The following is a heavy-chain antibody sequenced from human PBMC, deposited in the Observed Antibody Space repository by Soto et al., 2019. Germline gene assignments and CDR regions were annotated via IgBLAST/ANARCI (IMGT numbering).Heavy chain of an antibody. J-gene: IGHJ6*02. CDR2: IYPGDSDT. Sequence: GESLKISCKGSGYSFTSYWIGWVRQMPGKGLEWMGIIYPGDSDTRYSPSFQGQVTVSADKSISTAYLQWSSLKASDTAMYYCARRSDFWSGYKAYGMDVWGQGTTVTVSS. CDR3: ARRSDFWSGYKAYGMDV. CDR1: GYSFTSYW. D-gene: IGHD3-3*01. V-gene: IGHV5-51*01.